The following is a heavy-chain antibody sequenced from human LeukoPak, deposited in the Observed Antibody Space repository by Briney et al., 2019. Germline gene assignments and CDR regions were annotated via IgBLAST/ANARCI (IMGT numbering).Heavy chain of an antibody. CDR1: GFTFSSYE. V-gene: IGHV3-48*03. D-gene: IGHD3-10*01. J-gene: IGHJ4*02. CDR2: ISNSAYSM. Sequence: GGSLRLSCAASGFTFSSYEMNWVRQAPGKGLEWVSYISNSAYSMYYADSVKGRFTISRDNAKNSLFLQMNSLRAEDTAVYYCPILRGGASLFAHWGQGTLVAVSS. CDR3: PILRGGASLFAH.